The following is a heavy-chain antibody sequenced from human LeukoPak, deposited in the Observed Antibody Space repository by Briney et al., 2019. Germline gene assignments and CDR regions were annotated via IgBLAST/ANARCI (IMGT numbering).Heavy chain of an antibody. D-gene: IGHD2-15*01. V-gene: IGHV3-7*01. Sequence: GGSLRLSCAASGFTFSNAWMSWVRQAPGKGLERVANIKQDGSEKYYVDSAKGRFTISRDNAKNSLNLQMNSLRAEDTAVYYCARAPRRCSGGNCYSSTFDYWGQGTLVTVSS. CDR3: ARAPRRCSGGNCYSSTFDY. CDR2: IKQDGSEK. J-gene: IGHJ4*02. CDR1: GFTFSNAW.